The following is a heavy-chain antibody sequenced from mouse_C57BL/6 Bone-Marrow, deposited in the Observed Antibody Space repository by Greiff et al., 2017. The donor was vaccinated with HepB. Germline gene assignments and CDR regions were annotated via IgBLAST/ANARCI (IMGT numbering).Heavy chain of an antibody. CDR2: ISGGGGNT. J-gene: IGHJ3*01. CDR1: GFTFSSYT. V-gene: IGHV5-9*01. Sequence: EVQRVESGGGLVKPGGSLKLSCAASGFTFSSYTMSWVRQTPEKRLEWVATISGGGGNTYYPDSVKGRFTISRDNAKNTLYLQMSSLRSEDTALYYCARERGQLRLLFAYWGQGTLVTVSA. D-gene: IGHD3-2*02. CDR3: ARERGQLRLLFAY.